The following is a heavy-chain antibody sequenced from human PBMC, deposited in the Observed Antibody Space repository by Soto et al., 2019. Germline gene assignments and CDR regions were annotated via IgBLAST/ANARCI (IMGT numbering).Heavy chain of an antibody. J-gene: IGHJ1*01. D-gene: IGHD5-12*01. CDR3: ARSAKKTWLPDC. V-gene: IGHV1-3*01. CDR2: INAGNGNT. CDR1: GFFFIDYS. Sequence: GDAVKVSCKASGFFFIDYSILWVRQAPGQSLEWLGWINAGNGNTKYSHKFQDRVTITSDTSATTTYMELRSLRSEDTAVFYCARSAKKTWLPDCWGQGTLVTVXS.